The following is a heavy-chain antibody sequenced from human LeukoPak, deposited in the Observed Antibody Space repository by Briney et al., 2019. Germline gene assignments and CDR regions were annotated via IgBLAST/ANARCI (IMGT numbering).Heavy chain of an antibody. D-gene: IGHD2-21*01. CDR1: GGSINSYY. J-gene: IGHJ4*02. CDR2: IYYSGST. CDR3: SGGERYCGGECSVFAY. V-gene: IGHV4-59*01. Sequence: PSETLSLTCTVSGGSINSYYWSWVRQPPGKGLEWIGYIYYSGSTNYNPSLPSRGNISVDTTKNQFSLKLSSATTADPAVYYLSGGERYCGGECSVFAYWGQGTLVTVSS.